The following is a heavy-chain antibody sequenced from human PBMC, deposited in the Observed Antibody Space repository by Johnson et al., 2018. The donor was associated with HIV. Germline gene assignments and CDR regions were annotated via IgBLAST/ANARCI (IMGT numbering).Heavy chain of an antibody. CDR2: ISSDGSNK. Sequence: QVQLVESGGGVVQPGRSLRLSCAASGFTFSSYGMHWVRQAPGTALEWVAVISSDGSNKSYANPVKGRFTISRDNAKNSLHLQMNSLRAEATAVYYRARLRSGNRAFDIWGQGTMVTVSS. D-gene: IGHD2-15*01. V-gene: IGHV3-30*03. J-gene: IGHJ3*02. CDR1: GFTFSSYG. CDR3: ARLRSGNRAFDI.